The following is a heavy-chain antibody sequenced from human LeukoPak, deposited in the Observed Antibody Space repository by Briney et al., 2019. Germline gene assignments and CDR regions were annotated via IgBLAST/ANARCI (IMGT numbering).Heavy chain of an antibody. CDR3: ARLRDWFDP. CDR2: IYYSGST. J-gene: IGHJ5*02. CDR1: GGSISSSSYY. V-gene: IGHV4-39*01. Sequence: PSETLSLTCTVSGGSISSSSYYWGWIRQPPGKGLEWIGSIYYSGSTYYNPSLKSRVTISVDTSKNQFSLKLSSVTAADTAVYYCARLRDWFDPWGQGTLVTVSS.